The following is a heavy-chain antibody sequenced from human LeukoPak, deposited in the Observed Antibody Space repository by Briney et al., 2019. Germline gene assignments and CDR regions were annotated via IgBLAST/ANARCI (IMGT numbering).Heavy chain of an antibody. V-gene: IGHV3-33*06. CDR3: AKDRGQRVFFDY. CDR2: IWYDGSNK. CDR1: GFTFSSYG. Sequence: PGGPLRLSCAASGFTFSSYGMHWVRQAPGKGLEWVAVIWYDGSNKYYADSVKGRFTISRDNSKNTLYLQMNSLRAEDTAVYYCAKDRGQRVFFDYWGQGTLVTVSS. D-gene: IGHD6-25*01. J-gene: IGHJ4*02.